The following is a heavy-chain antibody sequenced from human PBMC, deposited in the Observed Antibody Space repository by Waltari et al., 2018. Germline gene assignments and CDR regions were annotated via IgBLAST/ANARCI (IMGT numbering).Heavy chain of an antibody. CDR1: GGSISSYS. CDR3: ASSSVTAIPLYWYFDL. J-gene: IGHJ2*01. CDR2: IYYSGST. V-gene: IGHV4-59*01. Sequence: QVQLPESGPGLVKPSETLSLTCTAPGGSISSYSWSWIRQPPGKGLEWIGYIYYSGSTNYNPSLKSRVTISVDTSKNQFSLKLSSVTAADTAVYYCASSSVTAIPLYWYFDLWGRGTLVTVSS. D-gene: IGHD2-21*02.